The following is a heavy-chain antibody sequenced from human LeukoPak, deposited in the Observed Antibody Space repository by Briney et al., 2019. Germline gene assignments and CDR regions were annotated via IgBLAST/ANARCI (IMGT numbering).Heavy chain of an antibody. D-gene: IGHD1-26*01. CDR2: IIPIFGTA. V-gene: IGHV1-69*13. Sequence: SVKVSCKASGGTFSSYAISWVRQAPGQGLEWMGGIIPIFGTANYAQKFQGRVTITADESTSTAYMELSSLRSEDTAVYYCARHGISGSYRRDYYYYYMDVWGKGTTVTVSS. CDR3: ARHGISGSYRRDYYYYYMDV. J-gene: IGHJ6*03. CDR1: GGTFSSYA.